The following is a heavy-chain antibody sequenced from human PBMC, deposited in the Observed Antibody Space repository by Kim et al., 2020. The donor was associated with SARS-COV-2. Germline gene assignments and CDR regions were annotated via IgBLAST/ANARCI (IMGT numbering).Heavy chain of an antibody. J-gene: IGHJ1*01. V-gene: IGHV1-69*04. CDR1: GGTFSSYA. CDR2: IIPILGIA. Sequence: SVKVSCKASGGTFSSYAISWVRQAPGQGLEWMGRIIPILGIANYAQKFQGRVTITADKSTSTAYMELSSLRSEDTAVYYCARCWNGGGDCYREYFQHWGQGTLVTVSS. CDR3: ARCWNGGGDCYREYFQH. D-gene: IGHD2-21*02.